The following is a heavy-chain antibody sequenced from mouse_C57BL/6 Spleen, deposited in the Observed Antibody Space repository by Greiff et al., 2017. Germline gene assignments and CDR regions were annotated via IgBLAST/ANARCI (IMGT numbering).Heavy chain of an antibody. J-gene: IGHJ3*01. Sequence: VQLQQSGPELVKPGASVKISCKASGYAFSSSWMNWVKQWPGKGLGWIGRIYPGDGDTNYNGQFKGKATLTADKSSSTAYMQLSSLTSEDSAVYFCADGYPFAYWGQGTLVTVSA. D-gene: IGHD2-3*01. CDR2: IYPGDGDT. CDR1: GYAFSSSW. CDR3: ADGYPFAY. V-gene: IGHV1-82*01.